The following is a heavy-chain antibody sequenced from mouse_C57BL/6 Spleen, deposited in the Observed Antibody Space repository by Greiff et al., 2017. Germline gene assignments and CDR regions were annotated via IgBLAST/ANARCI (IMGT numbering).Heavy chain of an antibody. V-gene: IGHV1-82*01. J-gene: IGHJ4*01. D-gene: IGHD1-1*01. CDR2: IYPGDGDT. CDR1: GYAFSSSW. CDR3: ARYTTVVDYYAMDY. Sequence: VKLVESGPELVKPGASVKISCKASGYAFSSSWMNWVKQRPGKGLEWIGRIYPGDGDTNYNGKFKGKATLTADKSSSTAYMQLSSLTSEDSAVYFCARYTTVVDYYAMDYWGQGTSVTVSS.